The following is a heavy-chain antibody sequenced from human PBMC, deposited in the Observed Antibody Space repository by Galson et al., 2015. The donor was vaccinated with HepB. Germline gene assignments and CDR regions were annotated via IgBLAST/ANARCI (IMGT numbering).Heavy chain of an antibody. J-gene: IGHJ6*02. CDR3: ARVRRRLRYGMDV. Sequence: SLSLSCEASGCTFSSYVMHWVRQAPGKGLEWVAVISSDSSKKSYADSVKGRFTISRDNSKNTLYLQMNSLRAEDTAVYYCARVRRRLRYGMDVWGQGTPVTVSS. V-gene: IGHV3-30*04. CDR1: GCTFSSYV. CDR2: ISSDSSKK.